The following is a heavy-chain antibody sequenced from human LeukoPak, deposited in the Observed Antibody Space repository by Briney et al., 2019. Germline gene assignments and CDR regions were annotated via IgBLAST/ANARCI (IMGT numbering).Heavy chain of an antibody. V-gene: IGHV5-51*01. D-gene: IGHD3-22*01. CDR1: GYSFTSYW. Sequence: GESLKISCKGSGYSFTSYWIGWVRQMPGKGLEWMGIIYPGDSDTRYSPSFQGQVTISADKSISTAYLQWSSLKASDTAMYYCGKYSSPGGGYYYDSSGYYFLDYGGKEPLVTVS. CDR2: IYPGDSDT. J-gene: IGHJ4*02. CDR3: GKYSSPGGGYYYDSSGYYFLDY.